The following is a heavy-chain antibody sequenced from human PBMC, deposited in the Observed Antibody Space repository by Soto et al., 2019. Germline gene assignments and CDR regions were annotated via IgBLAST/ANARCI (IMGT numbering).Heavy chain of an antibody. CDR2: IIPILGIA. D-gene: IGHD3-10*01. Sequence: QVQLVQSGAEVKKPGSSVKVSCKASGGTFRSYTISWVRQAPGQGHEWMGRIIPILGIANYAQKFQGRITITADKSTSTAYMELSSLRSEDTAVYYCASTTAVIWFGATHPPGYYYIDVWGKGTTVTVSS. CDR1: GGTFRSYT. CDR3: ASTTAVIWFGATHPPGYYYIDV. J-gene: IGHJ6*03. V-gene: IGHV1-69*02.